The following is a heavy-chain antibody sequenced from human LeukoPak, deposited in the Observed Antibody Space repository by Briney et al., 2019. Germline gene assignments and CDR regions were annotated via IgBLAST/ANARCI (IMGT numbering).Heavy chain of an antibody. D-gene: IGHD1-1*01. Sequence: GGSLRLSCAASGFTFSDHDMHWVRQATGKGLEWVSAIGTAGDTYYTGSVKGRLTISRENAKNSLYLQMNSLRAGDTAVYYCARVAKERVGGVYYFDYWGQGTLVTVSS. CDR1: GFTFSDHD. V-gene: IGHV3-13*01. J-gene: IGHJ4*02. CDR3: ARVAKERVGGVYYFDY. CDR2: IGTAGDT.